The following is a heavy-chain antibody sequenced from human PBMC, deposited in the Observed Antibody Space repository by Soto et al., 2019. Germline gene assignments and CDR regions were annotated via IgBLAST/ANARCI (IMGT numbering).Heavy chain of an antibody. CDR1: GFTFSSYA. CDR3: AKDHVAAAGFDYYYGMDV. CDR2: ISGSGGST. Sequence: EVQLLESGGGLVQPGGSLRLSFAASGFTFSSYAMSWVRQAPGKGLEWVSAISGSGGSTYYADSVKGRFTISRDNSKNTLYLQMNSLRAEDTAVYYCAKDHVAAAGFDYYYGMDVWGQGTTVTVSS. J-gene: IGHJ6*02. D-gene: IGHD6-13*01. V-gene: IGHV3-23*01.